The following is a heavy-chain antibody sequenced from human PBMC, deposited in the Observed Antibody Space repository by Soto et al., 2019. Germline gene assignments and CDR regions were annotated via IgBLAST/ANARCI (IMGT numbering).Heavy chain of an antibody. V-gene: IGHV1-18*01. CDR2: ITTYNGNT. Sequence: QVQLVQSGAEVKKPGASVTVSCKASGYTFTSYGITWVRQAPGQGLEWMGWITTYNGNTNYAQKLQGRVTMITDTSTTTAYLELRSLRSDDTAVYFCARGSDSGYLFDFWGQGTLVTVSS. CDR1: GYTFTSYG. J-gene: IGHJ4*02. CDR3: ARGSDSGYLFDF. D-gene: IGHD5-12*01.